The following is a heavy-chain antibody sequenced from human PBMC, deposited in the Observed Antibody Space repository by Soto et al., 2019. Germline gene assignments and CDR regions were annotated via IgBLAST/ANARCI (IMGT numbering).Heavy chain of an antibody. J-gene: IGHJ6*02. CDR2: ISSSSSTI. CDR3: ARDLNYDNFIGMDV. Sequence: PGGSLRLSCAASGFTFSSYSMNWVRQAPGKGLEWVSYISSSSSTIYYADSVKGRFTISRDNAKNSLYLQMNSLRAEDTAVYYCARDLNYDNFIGMDVWGQGTTVTVSS. V-gene: IGHV3-48*01. D-gene: IGHD3-9*01. CDR1: GFTFSSYS.